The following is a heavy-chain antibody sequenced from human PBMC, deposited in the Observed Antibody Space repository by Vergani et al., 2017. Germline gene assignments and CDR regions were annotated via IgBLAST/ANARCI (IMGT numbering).Heavy chain of an antibody. Sequence: QLQLQESGPGLVKPSETLSLTCTVSGGSISSSSYYWGWIRQPPGKGLEWIGSIYYSGSTYYNPSLKSRVTISVDTSKNQFSLNLSSVTAADTAVYYCEGHPAHRYDFWSGDLEYYFDYWGQGTLVTVSS. CDR2: IYYSGST. D-gene: IGHD3-3*01. CDR3: EGHPAHRYDFWSGDLEYYFDY. V-gene: IGHV4-39*01. J-gene: IGHJ4*02. CDR1: GGSISSSSYY.